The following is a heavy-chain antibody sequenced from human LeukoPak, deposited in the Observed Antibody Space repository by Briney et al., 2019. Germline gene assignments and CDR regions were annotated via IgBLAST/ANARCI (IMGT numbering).Heavy chain of an antibody. V-gene: IGHV3-23*01. J-gene: IGHJ3*01. D-gene: IGHD5-18*01. Sequence: GGSLRLSCAASGFAFSNYGMNWVRQAPGKGLEWVSGITGSGSTTYYADSVKGRFTISRDNSKNTLYLQMNSLKTEDTAVYYCTTLRPYIQPRWGQGTMVTVSS. CDR2: ITGSGSTT. CDR1: GFAFSNYG. CDR3: TTLRPYIQPR.